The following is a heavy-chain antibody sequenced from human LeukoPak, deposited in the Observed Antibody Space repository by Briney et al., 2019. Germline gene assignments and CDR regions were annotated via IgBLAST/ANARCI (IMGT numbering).Heavy chain of an antibody. Sequence: GGSLRLSCAASGFSFSDHYMDWVRLAPGKGLEWVGRIRNKANSYGTEYAASVKGRFTISRDDSKDSLYLQMNSLRFEDTALYYCTRVRLGAAMRYFDYWGQGTLVTVSS. J-gene: IGHJ4*02. V-gene: IGHV3-72*01. D-gene: IGHD2-2*01. CDR1: GFSFSDHY. CDR2: IRNKANSYGT. CDR3: TRVRLGAAMRYFDY.